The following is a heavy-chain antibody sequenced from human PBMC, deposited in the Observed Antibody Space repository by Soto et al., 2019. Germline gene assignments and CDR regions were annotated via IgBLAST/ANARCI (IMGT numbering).Heavy chain of an antibody. CDR2: ISGSGGST. CDR3: AKHDYGDPTPGPIFDY. Sequence: EVQLLESGGGLVQPGGSLRLSCAASGFTFSSYAMSWVRQAPGKGLEWVSAISGSGGSTYYADSVKGRFTISRDNSKNTLYLQMNSLRAEDTAVYYCAKHDYGDPTPGPIFDYWGQGTLVTVSS. V-gene: IGHV3-23*01. J-gene: IGHJ4*02. D-gene: IGHD4-17*01. CDR1: GFTFSSYA.